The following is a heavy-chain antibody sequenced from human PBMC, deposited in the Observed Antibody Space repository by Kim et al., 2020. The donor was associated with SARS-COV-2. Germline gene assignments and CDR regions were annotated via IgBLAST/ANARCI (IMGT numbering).Heavy chain of an antibody. D-gene: IGHD3-22*01. CDR3: ANYYDT. CDR2: PIFGTT. J-gene: IGHJ5*02. V-gene: IGHV1-69*01. Sequence: PIFGTTNYPQKFQGRVTITAHESTSTAYMELSILRSEDTAVYYCANYYDTWGQGTLVTVSS.